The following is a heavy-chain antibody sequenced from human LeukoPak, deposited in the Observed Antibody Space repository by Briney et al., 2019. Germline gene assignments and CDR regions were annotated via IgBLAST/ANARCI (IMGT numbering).Heavy chain of an antibody. CDR1: GYTLTELS. CDR2: FDPEDGET. Sequence: GASVKVSCKVSGYTLTELSMHWVRQAPGKGLEWMGGFDPEDGETIYAQKFRGRVTMTEDTSTDTAYMELSSLRSEDTAVYYCATDPVGATSEFVWGQGTLVTVSS. D-gene: IGHD1-26*01. CDR3: ATDPVGATSEFV. V-gene: IGHV1-24*01. J-gene: IGHJ4*02.